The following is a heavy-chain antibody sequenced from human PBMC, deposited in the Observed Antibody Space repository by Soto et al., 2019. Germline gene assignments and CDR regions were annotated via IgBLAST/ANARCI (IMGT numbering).Heavy chain of an antibody. CDR2: IDPSDSYT. V-gene: IGHV5-10-1*01. J-gene: IGHJ6*02. D-gene: IGHD2-2*01. CDR1: GYSFTSYW. CDR3: ARLPIVVVPAAMLNYYYYVMYV. Sequence: GESLKISCQGSGYSFTSYWISWVRQMPGKGLEWMGRIDPSDSYTNYSPSFQGHVTISADKSISTAYLQWSSLKASDTAMYYCARLPIVVVPAAMLNYYYYVMYVWGQGTTVTVSS.